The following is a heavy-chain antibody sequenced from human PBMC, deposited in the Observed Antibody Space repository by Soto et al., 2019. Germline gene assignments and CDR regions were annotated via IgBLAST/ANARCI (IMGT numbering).Heavy chain of an antibody. V-gene: IGHV3-23*01. CDR1: GFTFSSYA. CDR2: ISGSTGVT. J-gene: IGHJ6*02. CDR3: AKILGFPPYYYYYGMDV. Sequence: PGGSLRLSCAASGFTFSSYAMSWVRQAPAKGLEWVSAISGSTGVTYYAESVKGRFTISRDNSKNTVYLQMNSLRAEDTAVYYCAKILGFPPYYYYYGMDVWGQGTTVTVSS. D-gene: IGHD2-21*01.